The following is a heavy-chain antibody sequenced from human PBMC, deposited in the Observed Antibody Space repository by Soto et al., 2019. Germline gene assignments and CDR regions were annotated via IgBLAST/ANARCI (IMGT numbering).Heavy chain of an antibody. J-gene: IGHJ3*02. D-gene: IGHD4-17*01. CDR3: ARGASSRRERYGDYWTHDAFDI. V-gene: IGHV1-69*02. CDR2: IIPILGIA. Sequence: QVQLVQSGAEVKKPGSSVKVSCKASGGTFSSYTISWVRQAPGQGLEWMGRIIPILGIANYAQKFQGRVTITADKSTSTAYMELSSLRSEDTAVYYCARGASSRRERYGDYWTHDAFDIWGQGTMVTVSS. CDR1: GGTFSSYT.